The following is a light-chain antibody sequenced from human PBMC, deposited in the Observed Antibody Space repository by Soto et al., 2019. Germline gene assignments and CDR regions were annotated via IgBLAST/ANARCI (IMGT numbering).Light chain of an antibody. CDR2: HSS. J-gene: IGKJ2*01. CDR3: QQYDSFPRT. CDR1: KDISKY. Sequence: DILMTQSPSSLSPSVGDRVTITCQASKDISKYLNWYQQKPGKAPKLLIYHSSNLETGVPSRFSGSGSGTHFTFTISSLQPEDIATYFCQQYDSFPRTFGQGTKLDLK. V-gene: IGKV1-33*01.